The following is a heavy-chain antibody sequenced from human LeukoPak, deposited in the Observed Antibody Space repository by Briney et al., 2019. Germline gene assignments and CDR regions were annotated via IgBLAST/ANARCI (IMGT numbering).Heavy chain of an antibody. CDR2: IKSKTDGGTT. Sequence: GGSLRLSCAASGFTVSSNYMSWVRQAPGKGLEWVGRIKSKTDGGTTDYAAPVKGRFTISRDDSKNTLYLQMNSLKTEDTAVYYCTASNPRTKFMSYEQLGLDAFDIWGQGTMVTVSS. CDR3: TASNPRTKFMSYEQLGLDAFDI. J-gene: IGHJ3*02. CDR1: GFTVSSNY. V-gene: IGHV3-15*01. D-gene: IGHD3-16*01.